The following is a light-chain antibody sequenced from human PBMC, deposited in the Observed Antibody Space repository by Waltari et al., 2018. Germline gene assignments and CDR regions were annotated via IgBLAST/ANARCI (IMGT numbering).Light chain of an antibody. CDR2: DNS. CDR3: QVWDSSSDHPNYV. CDR1: NIGDKS. V-gene: IGLV3-21*02. Sequence: SYVLTQPPSVSVAPGQTARITCGGTNIGDKSLHWYQQKPGQAPVLVVYDNSDRPSGIPGRFSGSNSEDTATLTISRVEAGDEADYYCQVWDSSSDHPNYVFGTGTKVTVL. J-gene: IGLJ1*01.